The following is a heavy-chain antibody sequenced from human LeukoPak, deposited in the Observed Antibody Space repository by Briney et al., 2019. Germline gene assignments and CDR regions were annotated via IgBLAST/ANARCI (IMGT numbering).Heavy chain of an antibody. CDR1: GYTLTELS. J-gene: IGHJ3*02. V-gene: IGHV1-24*01. CDR2: FDPEDGET. Sequence: GASVKVSCKVSGYTLTELSMHWVRQAPGKGLEWMGGFDPEDGETIYAQKFQGRVTMTEDTSTDTAYMELSSLRSEDTAVYYCARDGAAAGSDAFDIWGQGTMVTVSS. CDR3: ARDGAAAGSDAFDI. D-gene: IGHD6-13*01.